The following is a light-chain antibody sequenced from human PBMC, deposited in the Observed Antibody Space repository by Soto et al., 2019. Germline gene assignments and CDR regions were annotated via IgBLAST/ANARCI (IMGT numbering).Light chain of an antibody. V-gene: IGKV1-27*01. CDR1: QGIGNY. CDR3: QRYNSAPRT. Sequence: EIQMTQSPSSLSASVGDRVTITCRASQGIGNYLAWYQQKPGEVPKLLIYGASTLQSGVPSRFSGSGSGTDFTLTISTLQPEDVAIYYCQRYNSAPRTLGQRTKVEIK. CDR2: GAS. J-gene: IGKJ1*01.